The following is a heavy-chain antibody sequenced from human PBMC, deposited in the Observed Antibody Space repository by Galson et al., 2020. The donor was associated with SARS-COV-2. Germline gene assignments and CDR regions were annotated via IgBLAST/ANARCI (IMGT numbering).Heavy chain of an antibody. CDR1: GYTLTELS. CDR2: FDPEDGET. Sequence: ASVKVSCKVSGYTLTELSMHWVRQAPAKELEWLGGFDPEDGETIYAQKFQGRVTMTEDTSTDTAYMELSSLRCEDTAVYYCAITSPYSGRETGSWFDPWCQGTPVTVAS. V-gene: IGHV1-24*01. D-gene: IGHD1-26*01. CDR3: AITSPYSGRETGSWFDP. J-gene: IGHJ5*02.